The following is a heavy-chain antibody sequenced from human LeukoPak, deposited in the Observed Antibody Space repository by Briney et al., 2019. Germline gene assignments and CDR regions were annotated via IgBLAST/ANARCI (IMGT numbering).Heavy chain of an antibody. CDR1: GYTFTSYY. D-gene: IGHD4-23*01. Sequence: ALVKVSCKASGYTFTSYYMHWVRQAPGQGLEWMGIINPSGGSTSYAQKFQGRVTFTRDTSISTAYMELRSLTSEDTAVYYCARDYGGSSGWFDPWGQGTLVTVSS. CDR3: ARDYGGSSGWFDP. CDR2: INPSGGST. J-gene: IGHJ5*02. V-gene: IGHV1-46*01.